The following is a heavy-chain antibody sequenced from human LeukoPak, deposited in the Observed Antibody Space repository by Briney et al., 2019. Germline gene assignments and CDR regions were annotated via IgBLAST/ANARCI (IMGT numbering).Heavy chain of an antibody. D-gene: IGHD6-19*01. CDR3: ARADSSGWLPSDAFDI. CDR2: ISYDGSNK. Sequence: GRSLRLSCAASGFTFSSYAMHWVRQAPGKGLEWVAVISYDGSNKYYADSVKGRFTISRDNSKNTLYLQMNSLRAEDTAVYYCARADSSGWLPSDAFDIWGQGTMVTVSS. V-gene: IGHV3-30-3*01. CDR1: GFTFSSYA. J-gene: IGHJ3*02.